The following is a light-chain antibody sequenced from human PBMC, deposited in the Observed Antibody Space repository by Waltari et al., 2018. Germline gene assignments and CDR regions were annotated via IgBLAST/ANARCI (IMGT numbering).Light chain of an antibody. Sequence: QTVVTQEPSLSVSPGGTVTLTCALSSGSISSTSYVSWYRQTPGQAPRTLIYKINSPSAGGPDPFSGPFLWNQAALPITGAQADDESDYYLLMVMGRCLWVFGRGAKVTGL. J-gene: IGLJ2*01. CDR1: SGSISSTSY. CDR2: KIN. V-gene: IGLV8-61*01. CDR3: LMVMGRCLWV.